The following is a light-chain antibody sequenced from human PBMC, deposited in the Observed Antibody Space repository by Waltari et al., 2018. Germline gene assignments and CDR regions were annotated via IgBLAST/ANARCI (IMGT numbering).Light chain of an antibody. Sequence: QSVLTQSPSASGTPGQRVTISCSGSSSNIGSNYVYWYQQLPGTAPKLLIYRSVHRPSGVPARFSGSKSGTSASLAISGLRSEDEGDYYCVAWDDILSGLWVFGGGTKLTVL. V-gene: IGLV1-47*01. CDR3: VAWDDILSGLWV. CDR2: RSV. CDR1: SSNIGSNY. J-gene: IGLJ3*02.